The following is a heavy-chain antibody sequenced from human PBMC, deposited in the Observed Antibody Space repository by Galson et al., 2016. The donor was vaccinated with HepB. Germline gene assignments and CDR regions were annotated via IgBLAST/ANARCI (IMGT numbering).Heavy chain of an antibody. J-gene: IGHJ5*02. V-gene: IGHV3-48*02. CDR1: GFTFSSFS. D-gene: IGHD6-19*01. CDR2: ISSSSDTI. CDR3: AKDHGNRWLNNWFDP. Sequence: SLRLSCAVSGFTFSSFSMNWVRQAPGKGLECVSYISSSSDTIYYADSVKGRFTISRDNSKNTLYLQMNSLRDEDTAVYYCAKDHGNRWLNNWFDPWGQGTLVTVSS.